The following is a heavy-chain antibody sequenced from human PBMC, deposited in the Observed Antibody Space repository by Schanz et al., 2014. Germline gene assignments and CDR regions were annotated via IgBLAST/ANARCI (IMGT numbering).Heavy chain of an antibody. Sequence: QVQLVQSGAEVKKPGASVKVSCKASGYTFSDYYIHWVRQAPGQGLEWMGIINPIGGSTTYAQKCRGAVTLTTDTSTDTAYLELTSLRSEDTAVYYCARGPIPIQGVPMDFWGQGTLVTVSS. CDR2: INPIGGST. V-gene: IGHV1-46*01. CDR3: ARGPIPIQGVPMDF. CDR1: GYTFSDYY. J-gene: IGHJ4*02. D-gene: IGHD3-10*01.